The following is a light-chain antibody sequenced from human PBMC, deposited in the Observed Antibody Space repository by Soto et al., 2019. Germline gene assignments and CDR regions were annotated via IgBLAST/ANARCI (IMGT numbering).Light chain of an antibody. Sequence: QSALTQPASVSGSHGQSITISCTGTSSDIGGYNYVSWYQQHPGRAPKLMISEVSNRPSGVSNRFSGSKSGNTASLTISGLQAEDEAAYYCSSYTRSSLRVIFGGGTKLTVL. CDR1: SSDIGGYNY. J-gene: IGLJ2*01. CDR2: EVS. V-gene: IGLV2-14*01. CDR3: SSYTRSSLRVI.